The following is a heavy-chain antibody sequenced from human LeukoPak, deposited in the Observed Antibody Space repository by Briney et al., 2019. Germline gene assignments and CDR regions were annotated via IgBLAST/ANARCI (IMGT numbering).Heavy chain of an antibody. CDR1: GFTFGDYY. Sequence: GGSLRLSCAASGFTFGDYYMSWIRQAPGKGLEWVSYISSSGSTIYYADSVKGRFTISRDNSKNTLYLQMNSLRAEDTAVYYCAKDRGYCSGGSCYSANWFDPWGQGTLVTVSS. J-gene: IGHJ5*02. CDR2: ISSSGSTI. CDR3: AKDRGYCSGGSCYSANWFDP. V-gene: IGHV3-11*01. D-gene: IGHD2-15*01.